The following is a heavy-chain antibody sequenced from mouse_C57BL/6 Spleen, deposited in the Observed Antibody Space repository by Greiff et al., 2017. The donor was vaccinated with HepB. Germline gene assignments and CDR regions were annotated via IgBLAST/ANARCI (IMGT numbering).Heavy chain of an antibody. CDR3: ARFNYYGSSYSVASYFDY. D-gene: IGHD1-1*01. Sequence: EVQLQQSGPELVKPGASVKMSCKASGYTFTDYNMHWVKQSHGKSLEWIGYINPNNGGTSYNQKFKGKATLTVNKSSSTAYMELRSLTSEDSAVYYCARFNYYGSSYSVASYFDYWGQGTTLTVSS. CDR2: INPNNGGT. CDR1: GYTFTDYN. V-gene: IGHV1-22*01. J-gene: IGHJ2*01.